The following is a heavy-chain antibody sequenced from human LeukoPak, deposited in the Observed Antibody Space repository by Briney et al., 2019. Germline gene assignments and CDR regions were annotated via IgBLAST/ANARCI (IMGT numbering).Heavy chain of an antibody. Sequence: GASVKVSCKAPGYTFTSYYMHWARQAPGQGLEWMGIINPSGGSTSYAQKFQGRVTMTRDTSTSTVYMELSSLRSEDTAVYYCARASTMIVVVIGYWGQGTLVTVSS. D-gene: IGHD3-22*01. CDR1: GYTFTSYY. J-gene: IGHJ4*02. CDR3: ARASTMIVVVIGY. V-gene: IGHV1-46*01. CDR2: INPSGGST.